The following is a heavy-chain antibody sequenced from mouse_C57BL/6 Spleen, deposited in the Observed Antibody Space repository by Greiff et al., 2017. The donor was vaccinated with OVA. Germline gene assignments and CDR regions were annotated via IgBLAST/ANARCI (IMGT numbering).Heavy chain of an antibody. V-gene: IGHV1-82*01. CDR3: ARGGGSSPAWFAY. J-gene: IGHJ3*01. D-gene: IGHD1-1*01. CDR2: IYPGDGDT. CDR1: GYAFSSSW. Sequence: QVHVKQSGPELVKPGASVKISCKASGYAFSSSWMNWVKQRPGKGLEWIGRIYPGDGDTNYNGKFKGKATLTADKSSSTAYMQLRSLTSEDSAVSFCARGGGSSPAWFAYWGQGTLVTVSA.